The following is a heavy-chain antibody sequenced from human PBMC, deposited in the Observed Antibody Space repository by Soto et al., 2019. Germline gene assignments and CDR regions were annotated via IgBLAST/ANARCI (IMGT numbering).Heavy chain of an antibody. CDR3: ARDLGSSWNHNWFDR. CDR2: IYHSGST. J-gene: IGHJ5*02. CDR1: GGSISSSNW. D-gene: IGHD6-13*01. V-gene: IGHV4-4*02. Sequence: QVQLQESGPGLVKSSGTLSLTCAVSGGSISSSNWWSWVLQPPGKGLEWIGEIYHSGSTNYNPSLKSRVTISVDKSKNQFSLKLSSVTAADTAVYYCARDLGSSWNHNWFDRWGQGTLVTVSS.